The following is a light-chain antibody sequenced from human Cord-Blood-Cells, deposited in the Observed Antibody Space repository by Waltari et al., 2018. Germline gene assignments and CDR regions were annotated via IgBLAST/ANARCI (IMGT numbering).Light chain of an antibody. Sequence: EMALTQSPGPLYLSPGERSNFSCRASQSVSSSYLAWYQQKPGQAPRLLIYGASSRATGIPDRFSGSGSGTDFTLTISRLEPEDFAVYYCQQYGSSPLTFGGGTKVEIK. CDR2: GAS. J-gene: IGKJ4*01. CDR3: QQYGSSPLT. V-gene: IGKV3-20*01. CDR1: QSVSSSY.